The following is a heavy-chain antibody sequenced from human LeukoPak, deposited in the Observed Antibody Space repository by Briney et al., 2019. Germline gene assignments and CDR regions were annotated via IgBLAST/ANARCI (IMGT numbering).Heavy chain of an antibody. CDR2: IWYDGSNK. D-gene: IGHD5-12*01. V-gene: IGHV3-33*01. J-gene: IGHJ4*02. CDR1: GFTFSSFG. CDR3: VRVRVATMGLPDY. Sequence: GGSLRLSCAPPGFTFSSFGMHWVRPAPGKGLEWVAVIWYDGSNKKYVDSVKGRFTISRDNSKNTLYLQMNSLSAEDTAVYYCVRVRVATMGLPDYWGQGTLVTVSS.